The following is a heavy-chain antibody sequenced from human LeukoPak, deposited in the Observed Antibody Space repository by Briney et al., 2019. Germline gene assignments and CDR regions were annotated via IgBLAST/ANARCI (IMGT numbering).Heavy chain of an antibody. CDR1: GFTFSSYA. V-gene: IGHV3-23*01. J-gene: IGHJ4*02. CDR2: ISGSGGST. D-gene: IGHD3/OR15-3a*01. CDR3: AGGTEMDHFDFQY. Sequence: GGSLRLSCAASGFTFSSYAMSWVRQAPGKGLEWVSAISGSGGSTYYADSVKGRVTISRDNSKNTLYLQMNSLRAEDTAVYYCAGGTEMDHFDFQYWGQGTLVTVSS.